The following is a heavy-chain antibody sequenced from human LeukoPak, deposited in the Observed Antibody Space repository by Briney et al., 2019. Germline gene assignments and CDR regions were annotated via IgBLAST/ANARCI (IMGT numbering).Heavy chain of an antibody. CDR3: ARDRSMVRGVPLYYFDY. D-gene: IGHD3-10*01. CDR2: ISYDGINK. V-gene: IGHV3-30*03. CDR1: GFIFSHYG. J-gene: IGHJ4*02. Sequence: GGSRRLSCEDSGFIFSHYGMHWVRQAPGKGLEWVAVISYDGINKNYGDSVKGRFTISRDNSKNTLYLQMNSLRAEDTAVYYCARDRSMVRGVPLYYFDYWGQGTLVTVSS.